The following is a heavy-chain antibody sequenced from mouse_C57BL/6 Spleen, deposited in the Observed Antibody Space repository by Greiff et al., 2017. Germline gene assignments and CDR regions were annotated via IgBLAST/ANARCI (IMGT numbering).Heavy chain of an antibody. CDR1: GYTFTSYW. V-gene: IGHV1-50*01. Sequence: QVQLQQPGAELVKPGASVKLSCKASGYTFTSYWMQWVKQRPGQGLEWIGEIDPSDSSTNYNQKFKGKATLTVDTSSSTAYMQLSSLTSEDSAVYYCARKGIAPRYYAMDYWGQGTSVTVSS. D-gene: IGHD3-3*01. CDR2: IDPSDSST. CDR3: ARKGIAPRYYAMDY. J-gene: IGHJ4*01.